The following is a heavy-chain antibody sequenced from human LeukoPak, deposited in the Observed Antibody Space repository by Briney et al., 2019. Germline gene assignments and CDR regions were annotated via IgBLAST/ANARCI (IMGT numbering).Heavy chain of an antibody. CDR3: ARLNTAMVYYFDY. V-gene: IGHV4-39*01. J-gene: IGHJ4*02. CDR2: IYYSGST. Sequence: SETRSLTCTVSGGSISSSSYYWGWIRQPPGKGLEWIGSIYYSGSTYYNTSLKSRVTISVDTSKNQLSLTLSSVTAADTAVYYCARLNTAMVYYFDYWGQGTLVTVSS. D-gene: IGHD5-18*01. CDR1: GGSISSSSYY.